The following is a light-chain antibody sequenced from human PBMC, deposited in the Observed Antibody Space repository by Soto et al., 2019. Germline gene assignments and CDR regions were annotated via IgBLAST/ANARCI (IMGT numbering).Light chain of an antibody. CDR2: GAS. Sequence: EIVMTQSPATLSVSPGERATLSCRASPSVSSNFAWYQQNTGQAPRLLIYGASTRATDIPARFSGSASGTEFTLTISSLQSEDFADYDCQQYNNWPLTFGGGTKVEIK. J-gene: IGKJ4*01. CDR1: PSVSSN. V-gene: IGKV3-15*01. CDR3: QQYNNWPLT.